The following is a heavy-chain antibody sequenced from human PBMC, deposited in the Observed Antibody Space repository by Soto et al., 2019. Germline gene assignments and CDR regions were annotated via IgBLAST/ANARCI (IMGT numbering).Heavy chain of an antibody. CDR1: GGSISSGDYY. D-gene: IGHD4-17*01. V-gene: IGHV4-30-4*01. Sequence: QVQLQESGPGLVKPSQTLSLTCTVSGGSISSGDYYWSWIRQPPGKGLEWIGYIYYIGSTYYNPSLKSRVTISVDTSKNQFSLKLSSVTAADTAVYYCARSGSYGDYYFDYWGQGTLVTVSS. CDR2: IYYIGST. J-gene: IGHJ4*02. CDR3: ARSGSYGDYYFDY.